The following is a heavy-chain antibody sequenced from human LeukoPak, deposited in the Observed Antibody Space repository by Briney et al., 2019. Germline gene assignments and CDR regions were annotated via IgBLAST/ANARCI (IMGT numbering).Heavy chain of an antibody. CDR1: GFTFSIYA. V-gene: IGHV3-23*01. J-gene: IGHJ4*02. CDR3: ATENYDSSGPLGH. Sequence: PGGSLRLSCTASGFTFSIYAMSWVRQAPGKGLEWVSTITGSGGSTYYADSVKGRFTISRDNSKNTLYLQMNSLRAEDTAVYYCATENYDSSGPLGHWGQGTLVTVSS. CDR2: ITGSGGST. D-gene: IGHD3-22*01.